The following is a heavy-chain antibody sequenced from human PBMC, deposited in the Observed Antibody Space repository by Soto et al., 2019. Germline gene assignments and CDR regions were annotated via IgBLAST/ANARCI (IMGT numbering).Heavy chain of an antibody. Sequence: SETLSLTCTVSGGSISSGCYFWTWIRQHPGGGLEWIAYIFTTGSTSYNPSLSSRLLISVDKSKNQFSLNLSSVTAADTAVYYCARANRNYNWFDPWGQGTLVTVSS. CDR3: ARANRNYNWFDP. CDR1: GGSISSGCYF. J-gene: IGHJ5*02. CDR2: IFTTGST. V-gene: IGHV4-31*03.